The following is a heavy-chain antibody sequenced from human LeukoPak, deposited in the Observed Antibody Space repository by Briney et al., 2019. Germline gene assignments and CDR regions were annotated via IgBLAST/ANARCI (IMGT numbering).Heavy chain of an antibody. CDR3: ARVYQSAEYYFDY. CDR2: IYYSGST. CDR1: GGSISSYY. V-gene: IGHV4-59*01. D-gene: IGHD2-2*01. Sequence: PSETLSLTCTVSGGSISSYYWSWIRQPPGKGLECIGYIYYSGSTNYNPSLKSRATISLDTSKNQFSLKLTSVTAADTTVYYCARVYQSAEYYFDYWGQGNLVSVSS. J-gene: IGHJ4*02.